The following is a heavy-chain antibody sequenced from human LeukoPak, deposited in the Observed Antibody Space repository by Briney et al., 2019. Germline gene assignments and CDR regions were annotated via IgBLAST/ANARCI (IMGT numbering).Heavy chain of an antibody. CDR1: GGSISSGSYY. Sequence: PSQTLSLTCTVSGGSISSGSYYWSWIRQPAGKGLEWIGRIYTSGSTNYNPSLKSRVTISVDTSKNQFSLKLSSVTAADTAVYYCARDKSPPYCSSTSCYLHYWYFDLWGRGTLVTVSS. V-gene: IGHV4-61*02. CDR2: IYTSGST. CDR3: ARDKSPPYCSSTSCYLHYWYFDL. J-gene: IGHJ2*01. D-gene: IGHD2-2*01.